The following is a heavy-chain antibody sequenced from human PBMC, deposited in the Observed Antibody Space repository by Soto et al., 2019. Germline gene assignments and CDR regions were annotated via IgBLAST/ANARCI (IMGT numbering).Heavy chain of an antibody. V-gene: IGHV3-30-3*01. D-gene: IGHD6-13*01. CDR2: ISFDGSKI. Sequence: QVQLVESGGGVVQPGRSLRLSCAASGFTFSIYAMNWVRQAPGKGLEWVAFISFDGSKIYYADSVKVRFIISRDNSKNTVYLQMNNLRPGDAAVYHCANLLNVAAAGTPNYYGVDVWGQGPTVTVS. CDR1: GFTFSIYA. CDR3: ANLLNVAAAGTPNYYGVDV. J-gene: IGHJ6*01.